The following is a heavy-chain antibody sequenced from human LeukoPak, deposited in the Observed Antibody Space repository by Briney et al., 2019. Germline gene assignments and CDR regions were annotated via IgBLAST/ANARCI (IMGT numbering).Heavy chain of an antibody. D-gene: IGHD4-17*01. CDR2: IRGNGART. Sequence: PGGSLRLSCAASGFTFSNYAMSWVHQAPGKGLEWVSSIRGNGARTDYADSVKGRFTISRDNSKNTLYLQMNSLRAEDTAVYYCAKHQQIYGDSLMDVWGQGTTVTVSS. CDR3: AKHQQIYGDSLMDV. V-gene: IGHV3-23*01. J-gene: IGHJ6*02. CDR1: GFTFSNYA.